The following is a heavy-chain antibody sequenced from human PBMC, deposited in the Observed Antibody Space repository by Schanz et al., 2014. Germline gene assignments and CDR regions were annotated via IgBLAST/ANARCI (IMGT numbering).Heavy chain of an antibody. CDR1: GYTFTSYD. V-gene: IGHV1-8*01. J-gene: IGHJ4*02. Sequence: QVQLVQSEAEVKKPGASVKVSCTASGYTFTSYDINWVRQAPGQGLEWLGWMNPNSGNPGFAQKFRGRVTMTRNTSMSTAYIELHILTSEDTAVYYCARGRTFDYWGQGILVAVSS. CDR3: ARGRTFDY. CDR2: MNPNSGNP.